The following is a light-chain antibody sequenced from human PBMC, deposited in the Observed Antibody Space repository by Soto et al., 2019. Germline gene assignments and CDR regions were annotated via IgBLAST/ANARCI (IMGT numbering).Light chain of an antibody. CDR2: AAS. V-gene: IGKV1-39*01. CDR1: QSVDNY. CDR3: HQDFLPPLP. J-gene: IGKJ3*01. Sequence: IQSSQSPSTLPTTVGNTVTLPCRASQSVDNYLKWYQQKPGKAPGLLIYAASTLQSGVPSRFSASGSGTDFTLTISSLQPEDFATYYCHQDFLPPLPFGPGTKVAI.